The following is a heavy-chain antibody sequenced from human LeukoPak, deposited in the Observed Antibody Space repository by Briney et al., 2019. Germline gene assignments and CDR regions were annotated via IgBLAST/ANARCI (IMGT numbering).Heavy chain of an antibody. V-gene: IGHV1-24*01. CDR1: GYTLTELS. J-gene: IGHJ4*02. Sequence: ASVKVSCKVSGYTLTELSMHWVRQAPGKGLEWMGGFDPEDGETIYAQKFQGRVTMTEDTSTDTAYMELSSLRAEDTAVYYCAREGYYYDSSGQADYWGQGTLVTVSS. CDR2: FDPEDGET. CDR3: AREGYYYDSSGQADY. D-gene: IGHD3-22*01.